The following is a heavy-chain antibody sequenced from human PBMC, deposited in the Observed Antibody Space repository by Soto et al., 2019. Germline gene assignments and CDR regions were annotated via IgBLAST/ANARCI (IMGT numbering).Heavy chain of an antibody. CDR1: GGSFSGYY. D-gene: IGHD6-6*01. J-gene: IGHJ4*02. V-gene: IGHV4-34*01. CDR3: VRSSIEPRIFMYPFDY. CDR2: INHSGST. Sequence: SETLSLTCAVYGGSFSGYYWSWIRQPPGKGLEWIGEINHSGSTNYNPSLKSRVTISVDTSKNQFSLKLNSVTAADTAVYFCVRSSIEPRIFMYPFDYWGLGTLVTVSS.